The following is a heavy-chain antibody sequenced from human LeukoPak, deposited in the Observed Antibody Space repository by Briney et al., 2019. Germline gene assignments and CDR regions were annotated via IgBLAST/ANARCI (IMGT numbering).Heavy chain of an antibody. D-gene: IGHD3-10*01. Sequence: VASVKVSCKASGGTFSSYAISWVRQAPGQGLEWMGGIIPIFGTANYAQKFQGRVTITTDESTSTAYKELSSLRSEDTAVYYCARVVIFYSGSYLRDNNFDYWGQGTLVTVSS. CDR3: ARVVIFYSGSYLRDNNFDY. V-gene: IGHV1-69*05. J-gene: IGHJ4*02. CDR2: IIPIFGTA. CDR1: GGTFSSYA.